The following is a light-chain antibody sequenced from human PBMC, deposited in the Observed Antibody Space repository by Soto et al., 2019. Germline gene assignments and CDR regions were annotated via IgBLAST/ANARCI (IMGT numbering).Light chain of an antibody. CDR3: QKYNSYSVT. CDR1: QGIRND. V-gene: IGKV1-5*03. CDR2: KAS. J-gene: IGKJ1*01. Sequence: IQMNQSPSSLSASVGDRVTITCRASQGIRNDLGWYQQKPGKAHKLLIYKASSLESGVPSRFSGSGSGTEFTLTISSLQPDEFATYYCQKYNSYSVTFGQGTKVDIK.